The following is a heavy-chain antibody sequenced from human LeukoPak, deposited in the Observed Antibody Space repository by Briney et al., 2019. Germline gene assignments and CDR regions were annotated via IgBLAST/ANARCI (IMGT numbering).Heavy chain of an antibody. J-gene: IGHJ3*02. D-gene: IGHD1-26*01. CDR3: ATGEGATITFDI. CDR2: FDPEDGET. Sequence: APVKVSCKVSGYTLGELSIHWVRQAPGKGLEWVGGFDPEDGETISAQKFQGRVTMTEDTSTDTAYMELSRLRSEDTAVYYCATGEGATITFDIWGQGAMVTVSS. V-gene: IGHV1-24*01. CDR1: GYTLGELS.